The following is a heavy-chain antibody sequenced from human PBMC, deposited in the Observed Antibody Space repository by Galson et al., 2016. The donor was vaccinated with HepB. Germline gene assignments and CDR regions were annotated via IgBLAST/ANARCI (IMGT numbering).Heavy chain of an antibody. V-gene: IGHV1-18*01. Sequence: SVKVSCKASGYTFTSYGISWVRQAPGQGLEWMGWISAYNGNTNYVQKLQGRVTMTTDTSTSTAYMELRSLRSDDTAVYYCAGSIAAATLDHWGQGTQATVSS. J-gene: IGHJ4*02. CDR1: GYTFTSYG. CDR2: ISAYNGNT. CDR3: AGSIAAATLDH. D-gene: IGHD6-13*01.